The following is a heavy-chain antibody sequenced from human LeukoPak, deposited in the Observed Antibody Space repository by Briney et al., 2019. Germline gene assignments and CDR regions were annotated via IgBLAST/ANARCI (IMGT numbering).Heavy chain of an antibody. D-gene: IGHD6-19*01. CDR3: ARGVSPTPGYSSGWYRVNGNWFDP. V-gene: IGHV3-48*01. Sequence: GGSLRLSCAASGFTFSSYSMNWVRQAPGKGLEWVSYISSSSSTIYYADPVKGRFTISRDNAKNSLYLQMNSLRAEDTAVYYCARGVSPTPGYSSGWYRVNGNWFDPWGQGTLVTVSS. CDR1: GFTFSSYS. CDR2: ISSSSSTI. J-gene: IGHJ5*02.